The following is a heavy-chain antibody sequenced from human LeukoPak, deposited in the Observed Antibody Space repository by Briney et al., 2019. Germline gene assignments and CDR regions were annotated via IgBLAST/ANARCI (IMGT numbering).Heavy chain of an antibody. CDR2: IYYSGST. V-gene: IGHV4-39*07. CDR3: AATKFYFYLNV. Sequence: PSETLSLTCTVSGGSISSSSYYWGWIRQPPGKGLEWIGSIYYSGSTYYNPSLKSRVTISVDTSKNQFSLKLSSVTAADTAVYYCAATKFYFYLNVWGKGTTVTVS. D-gene: IGHD5-24*01. CDR1: GGSISSSSYY. J-gene: IGHJ6*03.